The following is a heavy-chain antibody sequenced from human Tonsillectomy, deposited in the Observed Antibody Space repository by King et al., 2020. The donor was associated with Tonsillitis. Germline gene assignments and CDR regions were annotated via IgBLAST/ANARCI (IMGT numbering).Heavy chain of an antibody. V-gene: IGHV1-69*09. CDR1: EGTFSSYA. D-gene: IGHD4-17*01. Sequence: QLVQSGAEVKKPGSSVKVSCKASEGTFSSYAISWVRQAPGQGLEWMGGIIPILGIANYAQKFQGRVTITADKSTSTAYMELSSLRSEDTAVYYCAKTMTTVTTSPFDIWGQGTMVTVSS. CDR3: AKTMTTVTTSPFDI. CDR2: IIPILGIA. J-gene: IGHJ3*02.